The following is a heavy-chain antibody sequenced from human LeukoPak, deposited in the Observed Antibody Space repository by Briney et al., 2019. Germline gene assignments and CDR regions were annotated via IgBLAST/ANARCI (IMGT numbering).Heavy chain of an antibody. CDR3: AKGSGGSRPYYFHY. J-gene: IGHJ4*02. Sequence: PGGSLRLSCAASGXTFSSYAMSWVRQAPGKGLEWVSAITDNGGSTYYADSVKGRFTISRDNSKNTLYLQMNSLRAEDTAIYYCAKGSGGSRPYYFHYWGQGTLVTVSS. CDR2: ITDNGGST. D-gene: IGHD2-15*01. V-gene: IGHV3-23*01. CDR1: GXTFSSYA.